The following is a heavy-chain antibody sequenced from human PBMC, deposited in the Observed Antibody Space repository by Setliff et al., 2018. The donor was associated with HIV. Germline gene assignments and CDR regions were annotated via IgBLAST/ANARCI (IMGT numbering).Heavy chain of an antibody. CDR3: TRGPGGTVPKPLEAFDV. V-gene: IGHV4-39*07. D-gene: IGHD1-7*01. CDR1: GGYISSSGYY. J-gene: IGHJ3*01. Sequence: SETLSLTCSVSGGYISSSGYYWGWIRQPPGRGLEWIANIYYTGSTYYNPSLQSRVTISVDASKSQVSLTLNSATAADTAVYYCTRGPGGTVPKPLEAFDVWGRGAVVTVSS. CDR2: IYYTGST.